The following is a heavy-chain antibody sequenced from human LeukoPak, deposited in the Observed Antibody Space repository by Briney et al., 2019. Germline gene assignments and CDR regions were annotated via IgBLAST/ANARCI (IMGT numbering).Heavy chain of an antibody. V-gene: IGHV3-74*01. Sequence: GGSLRLSCVASGFTFSNHWMHWVRQAPGKGLVWVSRINVDESAISYADSVKGRFTISGDNAKNTLFLQMSSLRAEDTAVYYCARDDDYGNYLVEYWGQGTLVTVSS. CDR1: GFTFSNHW. CDR3: ARDDDYGNYLVEY. CDR2: INVDESAI. D-gene: IGHD4-11*01. J-gene: IGHJ4*02.